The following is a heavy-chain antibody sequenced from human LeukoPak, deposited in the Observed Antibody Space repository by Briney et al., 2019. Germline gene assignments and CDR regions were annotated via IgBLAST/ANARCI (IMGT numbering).Heavy chain of an antibody. CDR2: IIPIFGTA. J-gene: IGHJ6*02. V-gene: IGHV1-69*01. CDR3: ARELVDSSSSSTYYYYYGMDV. CDR1: GGTSSSYA. Sequence: SVKVSCKASGGTSSSYAISWVRQAPGQGLEWMGGIIPIFGTANYAQKFQGRVTITADESTSTAYMELSSLRSEDTAVYYCARELVDSSSSSTYYYYYGMDVWGQGTTVTVSS. D-gene: IGHD6-6*01.